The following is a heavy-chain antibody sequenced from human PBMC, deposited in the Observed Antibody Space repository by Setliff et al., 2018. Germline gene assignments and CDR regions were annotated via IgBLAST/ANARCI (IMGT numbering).Heavy chain of an antibody. D-gene: IGHD2-21*01. CDR2: INQDGGAK. CDR3: AKEITEVIVSGLDF. Sequence: PGGSLRLSCAASGFTFSSFWMSWVRQAPGKGLEWVANINQDGGAKYYVDSVKGRFTISRDNSKKILYLDMNSLRPEDTAVYYCAKEITEVIVSGLDFRGQGTVVTVSS. J-gene: IGHJ4*02. V-gene: IGHV3-7*01. CDR1: GFTFSSFW.